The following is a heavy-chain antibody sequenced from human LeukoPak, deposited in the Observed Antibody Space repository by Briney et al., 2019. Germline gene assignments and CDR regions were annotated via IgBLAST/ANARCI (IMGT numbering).Heavy chain of an antibody. CDR1: GFTFNNFA. V-gene: IGHV3-23*01. Sequence: PGGSLRLSCAASGFTFNNFAMSWVRQAPGKGLEWVSTISGSGGSTFYADSVKGRFPISRDNSKNTLFLQMNSLRVEDTAIYYCAKAGSSGWSSSGGDYWGQGSLVPVSS. CDR2: ISGSGGST. D-gene: IGHD6-19*01. J-gene: IGHJ4*02. CDR3: AKAGSSGWSSSGGDY.